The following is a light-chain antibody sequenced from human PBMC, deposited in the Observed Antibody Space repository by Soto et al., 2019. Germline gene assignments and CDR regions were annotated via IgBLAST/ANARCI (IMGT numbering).Light chain of an antibody. V-gene: IGLV1-44*01. CDR2: SYN. CDR1: SSNIGSNT. CDR3: AAWDDSLNGPV. J-gene: IGLJ3*02. Sequence: QLVLTQPPSASGTPGQRVTISCSGSSSNIGSNTVNWYQQLPGTAPKLLIYSYNQRPLGVPDRFSGSKSGTSASLAISGLQSEDEADYYCAAWDDSLNGPVFGGGTKLTVL.